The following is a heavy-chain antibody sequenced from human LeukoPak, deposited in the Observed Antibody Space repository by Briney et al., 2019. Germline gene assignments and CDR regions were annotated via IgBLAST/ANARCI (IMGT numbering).Heavy chain of an antibody. J-gene: IGHJ4*02. CDR2: ISYDGIDK. D-gene: IGHD3-22*01. V-gene: IGHV3-30*18. CDR1: GFTFSSHG. Sequence: GGSLRLSCAASGFTFSSHGMHWVRQAPAKGLAWVAVISYDGIDKYYAASVQGRFTISRDNSKNTLYLQMNSLRVEDTAVYYCAKATYESSGYRYDYWGQGTLVTASS. CDR3: AKATYESSGYRYDY.